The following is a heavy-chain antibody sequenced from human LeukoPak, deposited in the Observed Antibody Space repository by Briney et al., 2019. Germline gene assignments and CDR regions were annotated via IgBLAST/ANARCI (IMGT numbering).Heavy chain of an antibody. D-gene: IGHD2/OR15-2a*01. CDR2: ISSSSSYI. CDR3: VSFYETY. Sequence: RGSLRLSCAASGFTFTSYSMNWVRQAPGKGLEWVSSISSSSSYIYYADSVRGRFTISRDNAKNTVYLQMNSLRAEDTAVYYCVSFYETYWGRGTLVTVSS. J-gene: IGHJ4*02. CDR1: GFTFTSYS. V-gene: IGHV3-21*01.